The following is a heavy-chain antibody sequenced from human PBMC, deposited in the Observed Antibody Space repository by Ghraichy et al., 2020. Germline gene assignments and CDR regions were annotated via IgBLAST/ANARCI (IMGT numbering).Heavy chain of an antibody. CDR1: GFTFSSYG. V-gene: IGHV3-33*08. CDR3: ARGGGDDYFDY. J-gene: IGHJ4*02. Sequence: GGSLRLSCAASGFTFSSYGMHWVRQAPGKGLEWVAVIWYDGSNKYYADSVKGRFTISRDNSKNTLYLQMNSLRAEDTAVYYCARGGGDDYFDYWGQGTLVTVSS. CDR2: IWYDGSNK. D-gene: IGHD3-16*01.